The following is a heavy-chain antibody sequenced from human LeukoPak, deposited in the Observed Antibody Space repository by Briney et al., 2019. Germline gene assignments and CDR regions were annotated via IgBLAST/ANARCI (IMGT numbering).Heavy chain of an antibody. J-gene: IGHJ6*02. CDR1: GGSISGYY. CDR3: ARAHSIASYYYGVDV. V-gene: IGHV4-59*12. D-gene: IGHD2/OR15-2a*01. Sequence: SETLSLTCTVSGGSISGYYWSWIRQPPGKGLEWIGYIYFNGSTNYNPSLKSRVTISVDTSKNQFSLKLSSVTAADTAIYYCARAHSIASYYYGVDVWGQGTTVTVSS. CDR2: IYFNGST.